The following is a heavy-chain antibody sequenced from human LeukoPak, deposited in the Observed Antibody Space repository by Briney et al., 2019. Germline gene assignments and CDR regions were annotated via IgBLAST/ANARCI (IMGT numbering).Heavy chain of an antibody. CDR2: IYYSGST. D-gene: IGHD3-16*01. J-gene: IGHJ4*02. CDR3: AREGIFRGVFDY. CDR1: GGSISSSSYY. V-gene: IGHV4-39*07. Sequence: PSETLSLTCTVSGGSISSSSYYWGWIRQPPGKGLEWIGSIYYSGSTYYNPSLKSRVTISVDTSKNQFSLKLSSVTAADTAVYYCAREGIFRGVFDYWGQGTLVTVSS.